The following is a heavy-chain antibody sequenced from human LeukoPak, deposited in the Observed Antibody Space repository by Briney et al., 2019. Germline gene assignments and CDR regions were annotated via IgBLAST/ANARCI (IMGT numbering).Heavy chain of an antibody. V-gene: IGHV4-59*01. CDR1: GGSISSYY. J-gene: IGHJ4*02. CDR3: ARDRGFWSGYSNDY. CDR2: IYYSGST. Sequence: SSETLSLTCTVSGGSISSYYWSWIRQPPGKGLEWIGYIYYSGSTNYNPSLKSRVTISVDTSKNQFSLKLSSVTAADTAVYYCARDRGFWSGYSNDYWGQGTLVTVSS. D-gene: IGHD3-3*01.